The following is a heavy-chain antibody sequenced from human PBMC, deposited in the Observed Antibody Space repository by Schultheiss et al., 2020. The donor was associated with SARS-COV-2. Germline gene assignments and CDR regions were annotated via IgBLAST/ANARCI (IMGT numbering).Heavy chain of an antibody. D-gene: IGHD2-21*01. CDR2: ISAYNGNT. CDR3: ARAILLFAIVVVIAISSYYYGMDV. CDR1: GYTFTSYG. J-gene: IGHJ6*02. Sequence: ASVKVSCKASGYTFTSYGISWVRQAPGQGLEWMGWISAYNGNTNYAQKLQGRVTMTTDTSTSTAYMELRSLRSEDTAVYYCARAILLFAIVVVIAISSYYYGMDVWGQGTTVTVSS. V-gene: IGHV1-18*01.